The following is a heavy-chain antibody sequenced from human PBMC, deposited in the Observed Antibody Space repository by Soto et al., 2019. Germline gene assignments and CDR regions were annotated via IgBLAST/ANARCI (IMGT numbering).Heavy chain of an antibody. Sequence: EVQLVESGGGLLQPGGSLRLSCAASGFTFSSYWMHWVRQAPGKGLVWVSRINSDGSRTTYADSVKGRFTISRDNXXNTLYLQMNSLRAEDTAVYYCASTVSMVRGHGMDVWGQGTTVTVSS. V-gene: IGHV3-74*03. CDR1: GFTFSSYW. D-gene: IGHD3-10*01. CDR2: INSDGSRT. J-gene: IGHJ6*02. CDR3: ASTVSMVRGHGMDV.